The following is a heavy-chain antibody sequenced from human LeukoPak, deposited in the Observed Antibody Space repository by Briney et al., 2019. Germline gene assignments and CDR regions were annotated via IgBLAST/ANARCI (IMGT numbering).Heavy chain of an antibody. CDR2: IKSKTDGGTT. D-gene: IGHD3-16*02. J-gene: IGHJ4*02. Sequence: PGGSLRLSCAAPGFTFSNAWMSWVRQAPGKGLEWVGRIKSKTDGGTTDYAAPVKGRFTISRDDSKNTLYLQMNSLKTEDTAVYYCTTGVMITFGGVIVFDYWGQGTLVTVSS. CDR3: TTGVMITFGGVIVFDY. V-gene: IGHV3-15*01. CDR1: GFTFSNAW.